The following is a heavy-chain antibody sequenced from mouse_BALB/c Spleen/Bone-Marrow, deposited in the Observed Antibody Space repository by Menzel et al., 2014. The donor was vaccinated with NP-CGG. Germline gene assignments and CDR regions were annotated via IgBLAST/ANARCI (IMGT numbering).Heavy chain of an antibody. CDR3: ARLTFPTATYYYAMDY. V-gene: IGHV5-17*02. CDR2: ISSGSSTI. CDR1: GFTFSSFG. D-gene: IGHD1-2*01. J-gene: IGHJ4*01. Sequence: EVKLMESGGGLVQPGGSRKLSCAASGFTFSSFGMHWVRQAPEKGLEWVAYISSGSSTIYYADTVKGRFPISRDNPKNTLFLQMTSLRSEDTAMYYCARLTFPTATYYYAMDYWGQGTSVTVSS.